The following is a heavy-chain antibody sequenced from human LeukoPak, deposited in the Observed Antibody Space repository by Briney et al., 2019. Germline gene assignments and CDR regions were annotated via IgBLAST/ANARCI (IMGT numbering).Heavy chain of an antibody. V-gene: IGHV4-59*08. J-gene: IGHJ6*02. CDR2: IYYSGST. Sequence: PSETLSLTCTVSGGSISSYYWSWIRQPPGKGLEWIGYIYYSGSTNYNPSLKSRVTISVDTSKNQFPLKLSSVTAADTAVYYCARLSTRYYYYGMDVWGQGTTVTVSS. CDR3: ARLSTRYYYYGMDV. CDR1: GGSISSYY.